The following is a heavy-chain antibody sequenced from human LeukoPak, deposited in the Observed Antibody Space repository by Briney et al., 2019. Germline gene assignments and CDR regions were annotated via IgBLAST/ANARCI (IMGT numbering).Heavy chain of an antibody. J-gene: IGHJ4*02. CDR2: ISGSGRST. D-gene: IGHD3-22*01. V-gene: IGHV3-23*01. CDR1: GFTFSSYA. Sequence: GGSLRLSCAASGFTFSSYAMSWVRQAPGKGLEWVSAISGSGRSTYYADSVKGRLTISRDNSKNTLYLQMNSLRAEDTAVYYCAKWGGLPDYYDSSGYYNYWGQGTLVTVSS. CDR3: AKWGGLPDYYDSSGYYNY.